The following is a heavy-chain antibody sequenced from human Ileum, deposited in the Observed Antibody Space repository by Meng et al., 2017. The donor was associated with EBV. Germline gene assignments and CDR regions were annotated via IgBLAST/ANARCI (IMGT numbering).Heavy chain of an antibody. Sequence: QVLLQESGPGLVNPSGTLSLTCAVSGGPISVINWWSWVRQSPEKGLEWIGEMSDSGITHYNPSLKSRVTISADKSNNQFSLKLTSVTSADTAVYFCAKNGEKYFEYWGQGTLVTVSS. V-gene: IGHV4-4*02. J-gene: IGHJ4*02. CDR1: GGPISVINW. CDR2: MSDSGIT. CDR3: AKNGEKYFEY.